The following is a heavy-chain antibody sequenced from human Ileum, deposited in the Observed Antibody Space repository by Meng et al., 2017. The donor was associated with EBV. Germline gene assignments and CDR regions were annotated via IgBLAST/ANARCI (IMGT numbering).Heavy chain of an antibody. CDR1: GFSLSTRGVA. V-gene: IGHV2-5*02. CDR2: IYCDGDK. CDR3: AHNEHDGGGHYDY. J-gene: IGHJ4*02. D-gene: IGHD3-22*01. Sequence: QMPLEESGPTLVKPAPTLTLTCTFSGFSLSTRGVAVGRHPPPPGKDLDWLVLIYCDGDKRYSPSLKTRPIITKDTTKNQVVLTRTNMDPVDTATYYCAHNEHDGGGHYDYWGQGALVTVSS.